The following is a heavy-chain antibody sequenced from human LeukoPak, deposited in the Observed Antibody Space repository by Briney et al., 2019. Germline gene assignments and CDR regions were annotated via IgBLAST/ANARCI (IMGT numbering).Heavy chain of an antibody. CDR3: ARYYYGSGSYDY. J-gene: IGHJ4*02. CDR2: IYYSGST. V-gene: IGHV4-59*01. D-gene: IGHD3-10*01. CDR1: GGSISSYY. Sequence: SETLSLTCTVSGGSISSYYWSWIRQPPGKGLEWIGYIYYSGSTNYNPSLKSRVTISVDTSKNQFSLKLSSVTAADTAVYYCARYYYGSGSYDYWGQGTLVTVSS.